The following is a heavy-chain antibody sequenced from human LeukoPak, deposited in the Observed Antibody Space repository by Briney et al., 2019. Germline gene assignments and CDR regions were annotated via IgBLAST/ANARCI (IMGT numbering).Heavy chain of an antibody. V-gene: IGHV3-30*04. J-gene: IGHJ4*02. D-gene: IGHD6-13*01. Sequence: PGRSLRLSCAASGFTFSSYAMHWVRQVPDKGLEWVAVISYDGSNKYYADSVKGRFTISRDNSKNTLYLQMNSLRAEDTAVYYCARERTAAGTFDYWGQGTLVTVSS. CDR2: ISYDGSNK. CDR1: GFTFSSYA. CDR3: ARERTAAGTFDY.